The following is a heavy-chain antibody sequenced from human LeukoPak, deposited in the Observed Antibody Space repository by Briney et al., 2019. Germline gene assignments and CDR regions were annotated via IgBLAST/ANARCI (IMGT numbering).Heavy chain of an antibody. D-gene: IGHD2-8*01. Sequence: GGSLRLSCPASGFTFSSYAMHWVRQAPGKGLEWVAVISYDGSNKYYADSVKGRFTISRDNSKNTLYLQMNSLRAEDTAVYYCARAYCNNGVCYPVVDYWGQGTLVTVSS. CDR1: GFTFSSYA. CDR3: ARAYCNNGVCYPVVDY. V-gene: IGHV3-30*01. J-gene: IGHJ4*02. CDR2: ISYDGSNK.